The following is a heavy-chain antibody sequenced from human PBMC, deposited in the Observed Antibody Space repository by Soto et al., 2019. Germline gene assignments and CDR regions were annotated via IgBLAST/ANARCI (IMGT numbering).Heavy chain of an antibody. D-gene: IGHD6-19*01. V-gene: IGHV3-33*01. CDR1: GFTFSSYG. Sequence: QVQLVESGGGVVQPGRSLRLSCAASGFTFSSYGMHWVRQAPGKGLEWVAVIWYDGSNKYYADSVKGRFTISRDKSKNTLFLQKISLRAEDTAVYYCAGDGSSGWFGYYYYYGMDVWGQGTTVTAAS. CDR3: AGDGSSGWFGYYYYYGMDV. J-gene: IGHJ6*02. CDR2: IWYDGSNK.